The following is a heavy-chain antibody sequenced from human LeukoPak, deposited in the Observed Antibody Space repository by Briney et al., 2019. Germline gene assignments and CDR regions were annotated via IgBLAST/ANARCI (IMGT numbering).Heavy chain of an antibody. CDR2: IYHSGNT. CDR3: ARGTLGESYYYDSSGYVED. V-gene: IGHV4-61*08. D-gene: IGHD3-22*01. J-gene: IGHJ4*02. Sequence: SETLSLTCTVSGDSISNGGSISNGGHYWSWIRQFPGKGLEWIGYIYHSGNTYYNPSLKSRVTISVDTSKNQFSLKLSSVTAADTAVYYCARGTLGESYYYDSSGYVEDWGRGTLVTVSS. CDR1: GDSISNGGSISNGGHY.